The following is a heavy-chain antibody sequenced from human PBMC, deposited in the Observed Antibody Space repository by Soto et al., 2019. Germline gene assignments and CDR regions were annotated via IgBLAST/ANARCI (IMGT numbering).Heavy chain of an antibody. CDR3: ARCASCFDP. V-gene: IGHV3-11*01. Sequence: QVQLVASGGGLVKPGGSLRLSCAASGFTFTDYSMSWIRQAPGKGLEWISYISSSGSTKYYADSVKGRFTISRDNAKNSLYVLINSLIAEDTSMYYCARCASCFDPWGQGTLVTVSS. J-gene: IGHJ5*02. CDR2: ISSSGSTK. CDR1: GFTFTDYS.